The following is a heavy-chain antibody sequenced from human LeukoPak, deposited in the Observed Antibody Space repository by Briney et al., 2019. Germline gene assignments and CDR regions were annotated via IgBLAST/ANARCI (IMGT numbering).Heavy chain of an antibody. CDR1: GYTFTNYA. CDR2: INAGNGNT. D-gene: IGHD1-26*01. Sequence: ASVKVSCKAPGYTFTNYALHWVRQAPGQRLEWMGWINAGNGNTKYSQKFQGRVTVTRDTSASTAYMELSSLRSEDTAVYYCATHSGSYRGHFGYWGQGTLVTVSS. CDR3: ATHSGSYRGHFGY. V-gene: IGHV1-3*01. J-gene: IGHJ4*02.